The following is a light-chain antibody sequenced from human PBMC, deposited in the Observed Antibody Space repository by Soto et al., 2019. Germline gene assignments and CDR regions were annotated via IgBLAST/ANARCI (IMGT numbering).Light chain of an antibody. V-gene: IGLV2-11*01. Sequence: QSALTQPDSVSGSPGQSITISCIGTSSDIGSHNYASWYQQHPGKAPKLIIYDVSKRPSGVPDRFSGSKSGNTASLTISGLQAEDEADYYCCSYAGSYTFVVFGGGTKLTVL. J-gene: IGLJ2*01. CDR1: SSDIGSHNY. CDR3: CSYAGSYTFVV. CDR2: DVS.